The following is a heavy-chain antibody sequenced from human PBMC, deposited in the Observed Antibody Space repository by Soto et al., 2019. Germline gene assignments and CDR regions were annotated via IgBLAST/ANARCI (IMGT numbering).Heavy chain of an antibody. CDR3: ARGATGGITIFGVVIAHYYYMDV. D-gene: IGHD3-3*01. V-gene: IGHV3-7*01. CDR2: IKQDGSEK. Sequence: GGSLRLSCAASGFTFSSYWMSWVRQAPGKGLEWVANIKQDGSEKYYVDSVKGRFTISRDNAKNSLYLQMNSLRAEETAVYYCARGATGGITIFGVVIAHYYYMDVWGKGTTVTVSS. CDR1: GFTFSSYW. J-gene: IGHJ6*03.